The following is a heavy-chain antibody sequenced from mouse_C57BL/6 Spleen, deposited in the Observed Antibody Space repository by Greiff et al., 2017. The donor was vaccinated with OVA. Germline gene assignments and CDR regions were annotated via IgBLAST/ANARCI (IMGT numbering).Heavy chain of an antibody. CDR3: ARDGRWLLPLDY. J-gene: IGHJ2*01. CDR2: ISYDGSN. D-gene: IGHD2-3*01. V-gene: IGHV3-6*01. Sequence: EVKLQESGPGLVKPSQSLSLTCSVTGYSITSGYYRNWIRQFPGNKLEWMGYISYDGSNNYNPSLKNRISITRDTSKNQFFLKLNSVTTEDTATYYCARDGRWLLPLDYWGQGTTLTVSS. CDR1: GYSITSGYY.